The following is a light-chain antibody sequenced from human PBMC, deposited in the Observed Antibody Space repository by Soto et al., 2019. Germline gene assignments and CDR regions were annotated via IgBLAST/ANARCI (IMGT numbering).Light chain of an antibody. CDR1: QSVSNNY. CDR2: GAS. Sequence: EIVLTQSQGTLSLSPGERATLSCRASQSVSNNYLAWYQRKPGQAPRLLIYGASYRATDIPGSFSGSGSGTDFTLTITRLEPEYFAVYYCQQYGSSPPTFGQGTKVEIK. CDR3: QQYGSSPPT. J-gene: IGKJ1*01. V-gene: IGKV3-20*01.